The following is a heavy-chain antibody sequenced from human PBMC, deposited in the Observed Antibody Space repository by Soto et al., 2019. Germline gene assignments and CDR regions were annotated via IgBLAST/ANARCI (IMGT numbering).Heavy chain of an antibody. CDR1: GGTFSSYA. CDR3: ARDRLSEVPAALNI. J-gene: IGHJ4*02. V-gene: IGHV1-69*01. Sequence: QVQLVQSGAEVKKPGSSVKVSCKASGGTFSSYAISWVRQAPGQVLEWMGGIIPIFGTTNYAQKFQGRVTITADESTSTAYMELSSLRSEDTAVYYCARDRLSEVPAALNIWGQGTLVTVSS. CDR2: IIPIFGTT. D-gene: IGHD2-2*01.